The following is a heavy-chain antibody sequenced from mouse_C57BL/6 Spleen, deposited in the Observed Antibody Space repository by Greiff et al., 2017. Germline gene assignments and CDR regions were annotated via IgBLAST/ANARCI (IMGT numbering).Heavy chain of an antibody. CDR3: VRDKPYGNDVDYAMDY. CDR1: GFTFNTSA. CDR2: IRSKSSNYAT. Sequence: EVQVVESGGGFVQPTGSLKLSCAASGFTFNTSAMHWVRQAPGKGLEWVARIRSKSSNYATYYADSVKDRFTISRDDSQSMLYLQMNNLKTEDTAMYYGVRDKPYGNDVDYAMDYWGQGTSGTGSA. V-gene: IGHV10-3*01. J-gene: IGHJ4*01. D-gene: IGHD2-2*01.